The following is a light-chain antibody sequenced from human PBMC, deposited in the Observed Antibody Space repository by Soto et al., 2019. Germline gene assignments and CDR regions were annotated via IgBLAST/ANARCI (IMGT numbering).Light chain of an antibody. Sequence: QSVLTQPPSASGTPGQTVTISCSGSRSNIGTKTVNWYQQFPGTAPKLLIYNNNQRPSGVPDRFSGSKSGTSATLGITGLQTGDEADYYCGTWDGSLSAGIFGTGTKVTGL. J-gene: IGLJ1*01. V-gene: IGLV1-51*02. CDR3: GTWDGSLSAGI. CDR2: NNN. CDR1: RSNIGTKT.